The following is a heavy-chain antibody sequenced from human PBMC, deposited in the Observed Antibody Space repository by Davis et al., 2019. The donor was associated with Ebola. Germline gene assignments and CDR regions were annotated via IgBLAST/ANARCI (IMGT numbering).Heavy chain of an antibody. CDR1: GFTFSSYA. V-gene: IGHV3-23*01. CDR2: ISGSGTST. J-gene: IGHJ4*02. CDR3: ATRYSGYDPGPFDS. D-gene: IGHD5-12*01. Sequence: GESLKISCAASGFTFSSYAMSWVRQAPGKGLEWVSDISGSGTSTYYADSVKGRFTISRDDSRNTVYMQMNSLRAEDTAVYHCATRYSGYDPGPFDSWGQGTLVTVSS.